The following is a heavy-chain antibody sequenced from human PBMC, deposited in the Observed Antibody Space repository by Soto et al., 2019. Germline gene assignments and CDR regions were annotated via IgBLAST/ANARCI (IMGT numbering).Heavy chain of an antibody. Sequence: QVQLVESGGGVVQPWRSLRLSCAASGFTFSSYGMHWVRQAPGKGLAWVAFISNDGSNKYYADSVKGRCTISRDTSKNRKEFQMNSLRSEDTVVYYCAKAHHRGSFFCCFDSWGEGTMVTVSS. J-gene: IGHJ4*02. V-gene: IGHV3-30*18. CDR1: GFTFSSYG. CDR3: AKAHHRGSFFCCFDS. D-gene: IGHD1-26*01. CDR2: ISNDGSNK.